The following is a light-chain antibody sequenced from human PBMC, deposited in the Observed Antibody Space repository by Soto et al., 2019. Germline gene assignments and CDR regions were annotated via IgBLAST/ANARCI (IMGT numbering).Light chain of an antibody. J-gene: IGKJ2*01. Sequence: MQITQSPSTLSASVGDRATITCRASQSISNSLAWYQQKPGKAPKLLIYKASSLESGVPSRFSGRGSGTEFTLTISSLQPDDFATYYCQHYNDYSPYTFGQGTQVDIK. CDR1: QSISNS. V-gene: IGKV1-5*03. CDR2: KAS. CDR3: QHYNDYSPYT.